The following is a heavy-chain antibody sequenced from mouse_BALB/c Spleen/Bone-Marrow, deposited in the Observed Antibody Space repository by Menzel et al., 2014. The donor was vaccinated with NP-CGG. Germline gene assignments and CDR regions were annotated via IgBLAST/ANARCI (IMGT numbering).Heavy chain of an antibody. J-gene: IGHJ2*01. CDR3: ARVGITTVDY. CDR1: GFTFSSYA. CDR2: ISSGGST. V-gene: IGHV5-6-5*01. Sequence: EVQLVESGGGLVKPGGSLKLSCAASGFTFSSYAMSWVRQTPEKRLEWVASISSGGSTYYPDGVKGRFTISRDNARNILYLQMSSLRSEDTAMYYCARVGITTVDYWGQGTTLTVSS. D-gene: IGHD1-1*01.